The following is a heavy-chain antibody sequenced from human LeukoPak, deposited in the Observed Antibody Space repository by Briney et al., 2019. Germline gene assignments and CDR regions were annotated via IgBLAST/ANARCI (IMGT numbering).Heavy chain of an antibody. V-gene: IGHV4-61*05. CDR1: GGSISSSSYY. D-gene: IGHD3-10*01. Sequence: SETLSLTCTVSGGSISSSSYYWGWIRQPPGKGLEWIGYIYYSGSTNYNPSLKSRVTISVDTSTNQYSLKLSSVTAADTAVYYCARHESFRGYFDYWGQGTLVTVSS. J-gene: IGHJ4*02. CDR3: ARHESFRGYFDY. CDR2: IYYSGST.